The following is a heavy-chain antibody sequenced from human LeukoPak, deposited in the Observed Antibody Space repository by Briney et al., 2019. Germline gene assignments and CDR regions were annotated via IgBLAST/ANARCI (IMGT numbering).Heavy chain of an antibody. J-gene: IGHJ3*02. CDR1: GFTFSSYG. Sequence: GGSLRLSYAASGFTFSSYGMHWVGQAPGKGLQRVAVISYDGSNKYYADSVKGGFTISRDNSKNTLYLQMNSLRAEDTAVYYCAKDMQQWLELDAFDIWGQGTMVTVSS. D-gene: IGHD6-19*01. CDR3: AKDMQQWLELDAFDI. V-gene: IGHV3-30*18. CDR2: ISYDGSNK.